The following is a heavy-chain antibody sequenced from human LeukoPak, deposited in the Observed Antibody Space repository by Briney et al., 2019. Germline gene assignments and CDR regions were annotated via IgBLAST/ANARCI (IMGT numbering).Heavy chain of an antibody. Sequence: GGSLRLSCAASEFTFSRYGMHWVRQAPGKGLEWVAVISYDGSNKYYGDSAKGRFTISRDNSKNTLYLQMNSLRAEDTAVYYCAKDRYSGYDCFDYWGQGTLVTVSS. V-gene: IGHV3-30*18. CDR3: AKDRYSGYDCFDY. CDR2: ISYDGSNK. J-gene: IGHJ4*02. CDR1: EFTFSRYG. D-gene: IGHD5-12*01.